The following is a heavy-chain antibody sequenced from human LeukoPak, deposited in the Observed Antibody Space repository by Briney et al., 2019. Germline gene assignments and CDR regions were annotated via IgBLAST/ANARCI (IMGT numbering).Heavy chain of an antibody. CDR3: AREYSSSSGKALDY. V-gene: IGHV4-4*07. CDR1: SGFLGSYY. Sequence: SETLSLTCTVSSGFLGSYYWNWPRHPAGRGLEWIGHIYTSGSTNYNPSLKSRVTMSVDTSKNQFSLKLNSVTAADTAFYYCAREYSSSSGKALDYWGQGTLVTVSS. J-gene: IGHJ4*02. CDR2: IYTSGST. D-gene: IGHD6-6*01.